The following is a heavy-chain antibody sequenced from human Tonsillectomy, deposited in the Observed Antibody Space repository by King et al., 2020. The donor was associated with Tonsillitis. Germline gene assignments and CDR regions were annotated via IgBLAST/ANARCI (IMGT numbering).Heavy chain of an antibody. J-gene: IGHJ4*02. CDR1: GGTFSNYE. Sequence: VQLVQSGAELKKPGSSVKVSCKASGGTFSNYEISWVRQAPGQGLEWLGGIIPILGKVIYAQKFQGRVTITADESKRTAYMELSSLRFDDTAVYYCSMTLGGPAAGTAVDYWGAGTLVTVSS. CDR3: SMTLGGPAAGTAVDY. D-gene: IGHD6-13*01. V-gene: IGHV1-69*01. CDR2: IIPILGKV.